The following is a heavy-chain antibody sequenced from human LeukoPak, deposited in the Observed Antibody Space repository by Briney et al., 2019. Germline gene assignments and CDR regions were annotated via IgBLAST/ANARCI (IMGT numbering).Heavy chain of an antibody. CDR1: GFTFSSYS. V-gene: IGHV3-21*06. D-gene: IGHD2-8*01. Sequence: GGSLRLSCAASGFTFSSYSMNWVRQAPGKGLEWVSSINSSSGYIYYADSVKGRFTISRDNAKNSLYLQVNSLRAEDTAVYYCARNPGCTNGVCYKGYYYMDVWGKGTTVTVSS. CDR3: ARNPGCTNGVCYKGYYYMDV. CDR2: INSSSGYI. J-gene: IGHJ6*03.